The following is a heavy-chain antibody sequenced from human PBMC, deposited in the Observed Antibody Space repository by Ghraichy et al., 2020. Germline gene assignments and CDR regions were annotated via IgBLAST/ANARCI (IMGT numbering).Heavy chain of an antibody. Sequence: GGSLRLSCAASGFTLSDNYMSWIRQAPGKGLEWVLYLSTFSRYTNYADSVKGRFTISRDNAKNSRHLQMNSLRAEDTAVYYCARGNSGSSGLFDYWGQGTLVTVSS. CDR2: LSTFSRYT. CDR3: ARGNSGSSGLFDY. D-gene: IGHD3-22*01. J-gene: IGHJ4*02. CDR1: GFTLSDNY. V-gene: IGHV3-11*06.